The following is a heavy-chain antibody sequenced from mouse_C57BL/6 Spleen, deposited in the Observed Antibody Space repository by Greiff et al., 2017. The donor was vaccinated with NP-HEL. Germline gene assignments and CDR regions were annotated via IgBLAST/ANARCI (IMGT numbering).Heavy chain of an antibody. CDR2: ISYSGST. CDR1: GYSITSGYD. D-gene: IGHD1-1*01. CDR3: ASSSYDYFDY. V-gene: IGHV3-1*01. Sequence: EVQLQESGPGMVKPSQSLSLTCTVTGYSITSGYDWHWIRHFPGNKLEWMGYISYSGSTNYNPSLKSRISITHDTSKNHFFLKLNSVTTEDTATYYCASSSYDYFDYWGQGTTLTVSS. J-gene: IGHJ2*01.